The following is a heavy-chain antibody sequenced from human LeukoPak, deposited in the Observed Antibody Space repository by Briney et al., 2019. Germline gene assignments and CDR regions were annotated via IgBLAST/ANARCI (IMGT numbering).Heavy chain of an antibody. J-gene: IGHJ4*02. V-gene: IGHV3-7*05. CDR2: INQDGSEK. CDR3: ARGDGYNYHFDY. D-gene: IGHD5-24*01. Sequence: GGSLRLSCAASGITFSSYWMSWVRQAPRKGLEWVANINQDGSEKNCVDSVKGRFTISRENAKNSLYLQMNSLRAEDTAVYYCARGDGYNYHFDYWGQGALVTVSS. CDR1: GITFSSYW.